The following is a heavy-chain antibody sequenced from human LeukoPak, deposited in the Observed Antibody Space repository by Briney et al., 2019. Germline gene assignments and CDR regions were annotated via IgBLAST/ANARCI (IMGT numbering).Heavy chain of an antibody. CDR1: GFTFSSHT. Sequence: GGSLRLSCAASGFTFSSHTMNWVRQAPGKGLEWVSSISSSSSHIYYADSVKGRFTISRDNAKNSLYLRMNSLRAEDTAVYYCARNYDFWSGYFNSVDSWGQGTLVSVSS. J-gene: IGHJ5*01. CDR2: ISSSSSHI. D-gene: IGHD3-3*01. V-gene: IGHV3-21*01. CDR3: ARNYDFWSGYFNSVDS.